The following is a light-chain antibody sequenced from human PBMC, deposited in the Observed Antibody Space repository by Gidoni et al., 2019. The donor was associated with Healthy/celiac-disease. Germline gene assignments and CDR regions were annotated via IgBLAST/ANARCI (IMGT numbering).Light chain of an antibody. CDR3: QVWDSSSDHVV. Sequence: SYVLTQPPSVSVAPGHTARITCGGNNIGSKSVHWYQQNPGHAPVLVIYYDSDRPSGIPERFSGSNSGNTATLTISRVEAGDEADYYCQVWDSSSDHVVFGGGTKLTVL. J-gene: IGLJ2*01. V-gene: IGLV3-21*04. CDR2: YDS. CDR1: NIGSKS.